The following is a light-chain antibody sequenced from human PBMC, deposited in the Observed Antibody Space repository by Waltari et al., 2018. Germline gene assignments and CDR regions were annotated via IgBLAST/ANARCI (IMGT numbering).Light chain of an antibody. CDR2: DAS. CDR3: QQYYSYLT. V-gene: IGKV1-5*01. J-gene: IGKJ4*01. Sequence: DIQMTQSPSTLSASVGDRVTITCRASQSIGSLLAWYQQKPGKAPKLLIYDASSLESGVPSRFSGSGSGTEFTLTINSLQPDDFATYSCQQYYSYLTFGGGAKVEIK. CDR1: QSIGSL.